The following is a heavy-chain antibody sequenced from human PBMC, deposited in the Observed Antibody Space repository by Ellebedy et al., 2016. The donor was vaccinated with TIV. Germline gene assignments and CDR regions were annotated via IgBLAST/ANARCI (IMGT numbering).Heavy chain of an antibody. J-gene: IGHJ4*02. CDR3: ARGDRSNIPFY. Sequence: MPSETLSLTCAVYGGSSTVNFWSWIRQPPGKGLEWIGEVNHSGSTNYTSSLKSRVTISADKSKNQFSLKLRSVTAADAGVDYCARGDRSNIPFYWGQGTLVAVSS. CDR2: VNHSGST. V-gene: IGHV4-34*01. D-gene: IGHD4-11*01. CDR1: GGSSTVNF.